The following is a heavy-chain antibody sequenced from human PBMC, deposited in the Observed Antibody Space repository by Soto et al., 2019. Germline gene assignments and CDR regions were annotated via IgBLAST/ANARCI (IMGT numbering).Heavy chain of an antibody. J-gene: IGHJ3*02. D-gene: IGHD2-21*02. CDR1: GFIFSDFA. CDR3: AKEEYGGNSGAFDI. CDR2: IWYDGSNE. V-gene: IGHV3-33*06. Sequence: PGGSLRLSCAASGFIFSDFAMHWVRQAPGKGLEWVAEIWYDGSNEYYGDSVKGRFTISRDNSKNTLYLQMNSLRAEDTAVYYCAKEEYGGNSGAFDIWGQGTMVTVSS.